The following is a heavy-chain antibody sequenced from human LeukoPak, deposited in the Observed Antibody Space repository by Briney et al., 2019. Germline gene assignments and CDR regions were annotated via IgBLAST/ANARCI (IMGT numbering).Heavy chain of an antibody. J-gene: IGHJ4*02. D-gene: IGHD6-19*01. Sequence: GASVKVSCKASGYTFTGYYMHWVRQAPGQGLEWMRRINPNSGGTNYAQKFQGRVTMTRDTSISTAYMELSRLRSDDTAVYYCARAVAAVAADYWGQGTLVTVSS. V-gene: IGHV1-2*06. CDR2: INPNSGGT. CDR1: GYTFTGYY. CDR3: ARAVAAVAADY.